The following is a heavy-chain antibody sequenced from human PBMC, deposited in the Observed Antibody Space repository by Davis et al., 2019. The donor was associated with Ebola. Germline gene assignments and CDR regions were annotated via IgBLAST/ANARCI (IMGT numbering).Heavy chain of an antibody. V-gene: IGHV3-23*01. D-gene: IGHD5-24*01. Sequence: GESLKISCAASGFTFSSYAMSWVRQAPGKGLEWVSAISGSGGSTYYADSVKGRFTISRDNSKNTLYLQMNSLRVEDTALYNCAGELGYNVLLDFYNWAQGTLVTVSS. J-gene: IGHJ1*01. CDR3: AGELGYNVLLDFYN. CDR1: GFTFSSYA. CDR2: ISGSGGST.